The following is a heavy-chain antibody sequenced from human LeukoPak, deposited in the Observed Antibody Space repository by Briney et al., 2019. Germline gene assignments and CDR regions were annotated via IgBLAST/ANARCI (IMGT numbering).Heavy chain of an antibody. CDR2: IYYSGST. CDR1: GGSISSYY. D-gene: IGHD2-2*01. CDR3: ARPVPCSSSSCSDAFDI. Sequence: SETLSLTCTVSGGSISSYYWSWIRQPPGKGLEWIGYIYYSGSTNYNPSLKSRVTISVDTSKNQFSLKLNSVTAADTAVYFCARPVPCSSSSCSDAFDIWGQGTMVTVSS. V-gene: IGHV4-59*03. J-gene: IGHJ3*02.